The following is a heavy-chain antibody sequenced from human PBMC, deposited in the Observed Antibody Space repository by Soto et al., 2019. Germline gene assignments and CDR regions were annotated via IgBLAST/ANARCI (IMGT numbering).Heavy chain of an antibody. CDR1: GFTFSSYG. V-gene: IGHV3-30*03. CDR3: ATTATVTTGDWYFDL. J-gene: IGHJ2*01. Sequence: GSLRLSCAASGFTFSSYGMHWVRQAPGKGLEWVAVISYDGSNKYYADSVKGRFTISRDNSKNTLYLQMNSLRAEDTAVYYCATTATVTTGDWYFDLWGRGTPVTVSS. CDR2: ISYDGSNK. D-gene: IGHD4-17*01.